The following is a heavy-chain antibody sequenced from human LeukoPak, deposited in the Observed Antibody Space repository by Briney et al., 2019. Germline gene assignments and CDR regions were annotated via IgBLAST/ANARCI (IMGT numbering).Heavy chain of an antibody. CDR3: ARIPDLSSGWYDY. CDR2: ISYDGSNK. J-gene: IGHJ4*02. Sequence: PGGSLRLSCAASGFTFSSYGMHWVRQAPGKGLEWVAVISYDGSNKYYADSVKGRFTISRDNSKNTLYLQMNSLRAEDTAVYYCARIPDLSSGWYDYWGQGTLVTVSS. D-gene: IGHD6-19*01. CDR1: GFTFSSYG. V-gene: IGHV3-30*03.